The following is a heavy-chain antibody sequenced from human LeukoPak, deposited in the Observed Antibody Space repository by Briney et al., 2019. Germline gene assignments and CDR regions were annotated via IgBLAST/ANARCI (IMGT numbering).Heavy chain of an antibody. V-gene: IGHV3-7*01. Sequence: GGSLRLSCAASGFTFSSYRMSWVRQAPGKGLEWVANIKQDGSEKYYVDSVKGRFTISRDNAKNSLYLQMNSLRAEDTAVYYCASYYDFWSGYGEMDVWGKGTTVTVSS. CDR1: GFTFSSYR. D-gene: IGHD3-3*01. J-gene: IGHJ6*04. CDR3: ASYYDFWSGYGEMDV. CDR2: IKQDGSEK.